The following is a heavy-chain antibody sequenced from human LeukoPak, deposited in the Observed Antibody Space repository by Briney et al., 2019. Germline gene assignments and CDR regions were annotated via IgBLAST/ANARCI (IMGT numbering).Heavy chain of an antibody. CDR2: VSYDGSNK. V-gene: IGHV3-30-3*01. Sequence: PGGSLRLSCAPPGVIFNKFAFHWVRQAPGKGLEWIAAVSYDGSNKYYADSVKGRFTISRDNSKNTLYLQMNSLRAEDTAVYYCAKDWANYYDSSGYEKWGQGTLVTVSS. CDR3: AKDWANYYDSSGYEK. D-gene: IGHD3-22*01. J-gene: IGHJ4*02. CDR1: GVIFNKFA.